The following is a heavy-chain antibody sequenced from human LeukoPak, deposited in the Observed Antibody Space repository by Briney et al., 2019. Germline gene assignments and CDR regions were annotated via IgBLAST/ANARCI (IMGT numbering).Heavy chain of an antibody. CDR1: GGTFSSYA. Sequence: SVKVSCKASGGTFSSYAITWVRQAPGQGLEWMGRIIPILGIATYAQNFQGRVTITADKSTSTAYMELSSLRSEDTAVYYYARDLVVSCSSTSCSVAPSDFWGQGTLVTVSS. CDR3: ARDLVVSCSSTSCSVAPSDF. J-gene: IGHJ4*02. V-gene: IGHV1-69*04. D-gene: IGHD2-2*01. CDR2: IIPILGIA.